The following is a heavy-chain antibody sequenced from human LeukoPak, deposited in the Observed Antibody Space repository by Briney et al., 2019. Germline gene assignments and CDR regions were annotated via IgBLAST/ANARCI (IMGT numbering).Heavy chain of an antibody. D-gene: IGHD1-7*01. Sequence: GASVKVSCKASGYTFTSYGISWVRQAPGQGLEWMGWISAYNGNTNYAQKLQGRVTMTTDTSTSTAYMELRSLRSDDTAVYYCARDGTYNWNSLLKGGADYWGQGTLVTVSS. CDR1: GYTFTSYG. J-gene: IGHJ4*02. CDR3: ARDGTYNWNSLLKGGADY. V-gene: IGHV1-18*01. CDR2: ISAYNGNT.